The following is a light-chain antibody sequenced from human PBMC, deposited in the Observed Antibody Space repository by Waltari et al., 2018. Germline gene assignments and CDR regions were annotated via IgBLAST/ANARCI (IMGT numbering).Light chain of an antibody. Sequence: SYELTQPPSVSVSPGQTARITCSGDALPKKYAYWYQQKSGQAPVLVIHEDSKRPSGVPGRVSGSSSGTMATLTISGAQVEDEAHYYCYSTESRGTLGRVFGGGTKLTVL. V-gene: IGLV3-10*01. CDR2: EDS. CDR1: ALPKKY. CDR3: YSTESRGTLGRV. J-gene: IGLJ3*02.